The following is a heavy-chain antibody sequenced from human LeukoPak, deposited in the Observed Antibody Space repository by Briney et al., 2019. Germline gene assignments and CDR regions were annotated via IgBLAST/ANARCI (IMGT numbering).Heavy chain of an antibody. D-gene: IGHD5-24*01. Sequence: ASVKVSCKASGGTFSSYAISWERQAPGQGLEWMGGIIPIFGTANYAQKFQGRVTITTDESTSTAYMELSSLRSEDTAVYYCARVRRDGYNYPLDYWGQGTLVTVSS. CDR2: IIPIFGTA. CDR1: GGTFSSYA. CDR3: ARVRRDGYNYPLDY. J-gene: IGHJ4*02. V-gene: IGHV1-69*05.